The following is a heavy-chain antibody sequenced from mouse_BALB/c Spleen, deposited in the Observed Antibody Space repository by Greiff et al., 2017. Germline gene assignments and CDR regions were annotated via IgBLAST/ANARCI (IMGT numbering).Heavy chain of an antibody. D-gene: IGHD1-1*01. Sequence: EVQLQQSGAELVKPGASVKLSCTASGFNIKDTYMHWVKQRPEQGLEWIGRIDPANGNTKYDTKFQGKATITADTSSNTAYLQLSSLTSEDTAVYYCARHYYGSSYGDYWGQGTTLTVSS. CDR1: GFNIKDTY. V-gene: IGHV14-3*02. CDR2: IDPANGNT. CDR3: ARHYYGSSYGDY. J-gene: IGHJ2*01.